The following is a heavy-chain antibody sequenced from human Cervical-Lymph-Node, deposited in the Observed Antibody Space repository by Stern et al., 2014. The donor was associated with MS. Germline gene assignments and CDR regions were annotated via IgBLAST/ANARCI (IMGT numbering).Heavy chain of an antibody. J-gene: IGHJ5*02. CDR2: IIPIIGLA. D-gene: IGHD4-17*01. V-gene: IGHV1-69*09. CDR3: ARGIVTNRPASTLHNLFDP. CDR1: GGKFSSSFA. Sequence: QMQLVQSGAEVKKPGSSVNVSCQASGGKFSSSFAVSWVRQAPGQGLEWMGRIIPIIGLAKYAQKFETRLTITADRSTSTVYMALSSLTSDDTALYYCARGIVTNRPASTLHNLFDPWGQGTLVTVSS.